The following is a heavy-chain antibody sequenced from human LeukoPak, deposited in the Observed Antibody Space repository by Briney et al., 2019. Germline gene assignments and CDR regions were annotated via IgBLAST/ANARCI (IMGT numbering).Heavy chain of an antibody. CDR3: ARELKETGSLYGSGSSYYYYYYMDV. D-gene: IGHD3-10*01. Sequence: SEPLSLTCTVSADSISLYYWIWTRHPPGKGREWIGNVSQSGSSYYNPSLKRRVSISVDTSQNQCSLKLSSLTAADTAVYYCARELKETGSLYGSGSSYYYYYYMDVWGKGTTVTVSS. J-gene: IGHJ6*03. V-gene: IGHV4-38-2*02. CDR1: ADSISLYY. CDR2: VSQSGSS.